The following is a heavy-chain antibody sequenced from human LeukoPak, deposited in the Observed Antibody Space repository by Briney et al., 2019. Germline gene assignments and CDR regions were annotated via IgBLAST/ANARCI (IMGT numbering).Heavy chain of an antibody. CDR2: INQDGGEK. D-gene: IGHD2-2*01. CDR1: GFTFSSYA. CDR3: ATGRSCTTCYLPDY. Sequence: GSLRLSCAASGFTFSSYAMSWVRQAPGKGLEWVANINQDGGEKYYVDSVKGRLTISRDNAKNSLYLQMNSLRAEDTAEYHCATGRSCTTCYLPDYWGQGTLVTVSS. J-gene: IGHJ4*02. V-gene: IGHV3-7*01.